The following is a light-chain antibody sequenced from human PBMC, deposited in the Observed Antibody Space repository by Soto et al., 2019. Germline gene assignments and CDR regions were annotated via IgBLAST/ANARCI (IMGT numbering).Light chain of an antibody. CDR2: EVS. Sequence: QSVLTQPASVSGSPGQSITISCTGTSSDVGGYNYVSWYQQHPGKAPKLMIYEVSHRPSGVSNRFSGSKSGNTASLTISGLQAEDEADYYCSSYTSSITVIFGGGTQLTVL. V-gene: IGLV2-14*01. CDR3: SSYTSSITVI. CDR1: SSDVGGYNY. J-gene: IGLJ7*01.